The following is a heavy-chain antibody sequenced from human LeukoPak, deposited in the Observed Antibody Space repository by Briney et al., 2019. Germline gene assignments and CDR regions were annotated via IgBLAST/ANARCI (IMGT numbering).Heavy chain of an antibody. J-gene: IGHJ5*02. D-gene: IGHD2-2*03. CDR2: INWNGDSR. CDR3: AKDGYCSSTNCDPPGWFDP. Sequence: GGSLRLSCTASGFKFDDYGMTWVRQAPGKGLEWVSDINWNGDSRGYAHSVRGRFTIYRDNAKKSLYLQMNSLRVEDTALYYCAKDGYCSSTNCDPPGWFDPWGQGTLVTVSS. V-gene: IGHV3-20*04. CDR1: GFKFDDYG.